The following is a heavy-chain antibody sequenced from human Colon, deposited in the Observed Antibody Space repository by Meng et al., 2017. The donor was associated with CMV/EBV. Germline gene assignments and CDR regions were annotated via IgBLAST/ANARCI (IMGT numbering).Heavy chain of an antibody. CDR3: ARFDMGDSSSSPYYYYGMDV. V-gene: IGHV1-8*01. D-gene: IGHD6-6*01. CDR2: MNPNSGNT. J-gene: IGHJ6*02. CDR1: GYTFTSYD. Sequence: ASVKVSCKASGYTFTSYDINWVRQATGQGLEWMGWMNPNSGNTGYAQKFQGRVTMTRNTSISTAYMELSSLRSEDTAVYYCARFDMGDSSSSPYYYYGMDVWGQGTTVTV.